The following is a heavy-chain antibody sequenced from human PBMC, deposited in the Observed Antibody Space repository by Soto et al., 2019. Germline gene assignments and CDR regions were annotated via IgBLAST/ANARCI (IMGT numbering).Heavy chain of an antibody. Sequence: GGSLRLSCAASGFIFSNYGMHWVRQAPGKGLEWVALTYYDGSFENYADSVKGRFTIARDNSKSTLWLQMNSLRVEDTAVYYCAKSGGGGYDSNNDHSSGLLMGPSWGQGT. CDR2: TYYDGSFE. V-gene: IGHV3-33*06. D-gene: IGHD3-22*01. CDR1: GFIFSNYG. CDR3: AKSGGGGYDSNNDHSSGLLMGPS. J-gene: IGHJ4*02.